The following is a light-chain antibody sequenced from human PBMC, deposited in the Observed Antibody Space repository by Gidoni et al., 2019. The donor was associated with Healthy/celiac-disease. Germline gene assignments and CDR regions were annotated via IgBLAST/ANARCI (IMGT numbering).Light chain of an antibody. V-gene: IGKV1-39*01. CDR1: QSISSY. J-gene: IGKJ1*01. CDR2: AAS. Sequence: DNQTNQFPSSLSASVGDRVTITCRASQSISSYLDWYQQKPGKAPKLLIYAASSLQSGVPSRFSGSGSGTDFTLTISSLQPEDFATYYCQQSNSTPWTFGQGTKVEIK. CDR3: QQSNSTPWT.